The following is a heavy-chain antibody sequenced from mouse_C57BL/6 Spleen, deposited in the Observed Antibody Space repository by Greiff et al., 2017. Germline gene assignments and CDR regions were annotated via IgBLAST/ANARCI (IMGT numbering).Heavy chain of an antibody. D-gene: IGHD2-4*01. V-gene: IGHV1-81*01. J-gene: IGHJ3*01. CDR3: ASNYDGAFAY. CDR2: IYPRRGNP. CDR1: GYTFTSYG. Sequence: VQLQQSGAELARPGASVTLSCKASGYTFTSYGISWVKQRTGKGLEWIGEIYPRRGNPYYNEKFKGKATLTAYKSSSTAYMELRSLTSEDSAVYFCASNYDGAFAYWGQGTLVTVSA.